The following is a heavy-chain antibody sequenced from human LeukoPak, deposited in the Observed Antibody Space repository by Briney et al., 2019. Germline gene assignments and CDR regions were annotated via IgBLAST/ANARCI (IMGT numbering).Heavy chain of an antibody. D-gene: IGHD1-26*01. V-gene: IGHV4-34*01. J-gene: IGHJ3*02. Sequence: SETLSLTCAVYGGSFSGYYWSWIRQPPGKGLEWIGEINHSGSTNYNPSLKSRVTISVDTSKKQFSLKLSSVTAADTAVYYCARDSGSNYGLGGFDIWGHGTMVTVSS. CDR3: ARDSGSNYGLGGFDI. CDR1: GGSFSGYY. CDR2: INHSGST.